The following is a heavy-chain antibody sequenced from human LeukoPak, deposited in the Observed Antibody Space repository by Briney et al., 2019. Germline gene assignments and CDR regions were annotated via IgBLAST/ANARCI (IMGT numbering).Heavy chain of an antibody. V-gene: IGHV3-23*01. CDR1: GGSFSGYY. J-gene: IGHJ4*02. Sequence: ETLSLTCAVYGGSFSGYYWSWVRQAPGKGLEWVSGISGRGDSTYYAGTVKGRFTISRDNSKKTLDLQMNSLRAEDAAIYYCAKETSAYYYGELDSWGQGTLVTVSS. CDR2: ISGRGDST. D-gene: IGHD3-22*01. CDR3: AKETSAYYYGELDS.